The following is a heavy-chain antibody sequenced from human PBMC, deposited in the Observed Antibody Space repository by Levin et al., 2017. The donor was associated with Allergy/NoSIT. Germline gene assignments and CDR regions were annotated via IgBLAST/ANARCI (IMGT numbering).Heavy chain of an antibody. J-gene: IGHJ4*02. CDR2: ISSTGSTI. Sequence: GGSLRLSCAASGFTFSSYEMNWVRRAPGKGLEWVSYISSTGSTIYSADSVKGRFTISRDNAKNSLYLHMNSLRAEDTAVYYCARQLGNFWSGYNCFDYWGQGALVTVSS. D-gene: IGHD3-3*01. CDR3: ARQLGNFWSGYNCFDY. CDR1: GFTFSSYE. V-gene: IGHV3-48*03.